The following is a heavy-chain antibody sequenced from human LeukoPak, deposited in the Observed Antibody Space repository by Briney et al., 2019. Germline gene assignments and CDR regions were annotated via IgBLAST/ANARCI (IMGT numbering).Heavy chain of an antibody. CDR3: ARRPTTYSSSSSGAFDI. V-gene: IGHV5-51*01. Sequence: GESLKISCKGSGYSFTSYWIGWVRQMPGKGLEWMGIIYPGDSDTRYSPSFQGQVTISADKSISTAYLQWSSLKTSDTAMYYCARRPTTYSSSSSGAFDIWGQGTMVTVSS. J-gene: IGHJ3*02. CDR2: IYPGDSDT. CDR1: GYSFTSYW. D-gene: IGHD6-6*01.